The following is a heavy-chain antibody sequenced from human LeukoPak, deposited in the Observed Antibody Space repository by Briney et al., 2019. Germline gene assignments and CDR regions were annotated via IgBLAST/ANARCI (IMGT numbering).Heavy chain of an antibody. J-gene: IGHJ4*02. CDR3: ARFSSSWLDY. CDR1: GGSVSSYY. V-gene: IGHV4-59*08. D-gene: IGHD6-13*01. Sequence: PSETLSLTCTVSGGSVSSYYWSWIRQPPGKGLEWLGYIYYSGSTNYNPSLESRVTISVDSSKNQFSLNLSSVTAADTAVYFCARFSSSWLDYWGQGILVTVSS. CDR2: IYYSGST.